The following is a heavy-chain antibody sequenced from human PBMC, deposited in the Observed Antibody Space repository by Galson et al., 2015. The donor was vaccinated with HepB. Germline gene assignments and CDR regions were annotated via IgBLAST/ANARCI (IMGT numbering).Heavy chain of an antibody. CDR2: VNSDGSAT. J-gene: IGHJ4*02. CDR3: ARDPGHGGNSA. CDR1: GFTFSSYW. D-gene: IGHD4-23*01. V-gene: IGHV3-74*01. Sequence: SLRLSCAASGFTFSSYWMHWVRQVPGKGLVWVSRVNSDGSATNYADSVKGRFTISRDNAKNTVYLQMDSLRAEDSAVYYCARDPGHGGNSAWGQGTLVTVSS.